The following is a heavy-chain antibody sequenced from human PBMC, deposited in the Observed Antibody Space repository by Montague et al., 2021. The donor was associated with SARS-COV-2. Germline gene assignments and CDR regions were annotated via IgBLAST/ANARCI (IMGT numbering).Heavy chain of an antibody. CDR2: ISYDGSNK. J-gene: IGHJ5*02. Sequence: SLRLSCAASGFTFSSYAMHWVRQAPGKGLEWVAVISYDGSNKYYSDSVKGLFTISRDNSKNTLYLQMNSLRAEDTAVYYCARSRSGSYYNPKRFDPWGQGTLVTVSS. D-gene: IGHD3-10*01. CDR1: GFTFSSYA. CDR3: ARSRSGSYYNPKRFDP. V-gene: IGHV3-30-3*01.